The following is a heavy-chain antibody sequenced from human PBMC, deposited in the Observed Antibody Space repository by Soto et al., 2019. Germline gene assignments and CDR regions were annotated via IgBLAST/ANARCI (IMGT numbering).Heavy chain of an antibody. Sequence: QAHLEQSGAEVKRPGASVKVSCKASGYTFSDFDINWLRQASGQGPGWMGWMNAKSGDTFFAQRFQGKFNMTWDTSLSTASMELGSLTSDDTAMYYCARGNPFNYAGFDVWGQGTTVAVSS. J-gene: IGHJ6*02. CDR2: MNAKSGDT. CDR1: GYTFSDFD. V-gene: IGHV1-8*01. CDR3: ARGNPFNYAGFDV. D-gene: IGHD3-16*01.